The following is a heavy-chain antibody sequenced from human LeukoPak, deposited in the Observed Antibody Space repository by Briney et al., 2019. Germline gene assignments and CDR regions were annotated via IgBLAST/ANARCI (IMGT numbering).Heavy chain of an antibody. V-gene: IGHV3-7*01. D-gene: IGHD3-10*01. CDR1: EFTFSSYW. Sequence: PGGSLRLSCVASEFTFSSYWMNWVRQAPGKGLEWVANIKQDGSEKYYVDSVKGRFTISRDNAKSSLYLQMDSLKAEDTGVYYCTRDYSGSRNYYYCYGMHVWGQGTTVTVSS. CDR3: TRDYSGSRNYYYCYGMHV. J-gene: IGHJ6*02. CDR2: IKQDGSEK.